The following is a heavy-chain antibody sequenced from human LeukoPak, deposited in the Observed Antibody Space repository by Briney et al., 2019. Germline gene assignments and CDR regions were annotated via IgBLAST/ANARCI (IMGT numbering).Heavy chain of an antibody. Sequence: PGGSLRLSCAASGFTFSSYVMSWVRQAPEKGLEWVSSISGSGGDTYYADSVKGRFTISRDNSKNTLYLQMNSLRVEDTAVYYCARESVGWSSFDYWGQGTLVTVSS. CDR3: ARESVGWSSFDY. V-gene: IGHV3-23*01. J-gene: IGHJ4*02. CDR2: ISGSGGDT. D-gene: IGHD6-19*01. CDR1: GFTFSSYV.